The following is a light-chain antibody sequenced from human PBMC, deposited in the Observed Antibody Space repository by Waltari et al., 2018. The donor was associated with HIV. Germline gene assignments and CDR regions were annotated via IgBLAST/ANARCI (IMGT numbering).Light chain of an antibody. CDR3: QQYYSPPPT. CDR2: WAS. J-gene: IGKJ1*01. V-gene: IGKV4-1*01. Sequence: DVVMTQSPDALAVSLGERATINCKATHSVFYTPNAKNYIVWYQQRPGQAPKLLIYWASTREFVFSARFSGSESGTNFTLTITSLQAEDVAVYYCQQYYSPPPTFCQGSKVEIK. CDR1: HSVFYTPNAKNY.